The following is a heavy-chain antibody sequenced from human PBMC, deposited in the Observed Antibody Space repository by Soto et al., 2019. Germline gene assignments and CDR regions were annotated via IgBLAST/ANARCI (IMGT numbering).Heavy chain of an antibody. J-gene: IGHJ4*02. CDR1: GGSFSGYY. V-gene: IGHV4-34*01. CDR3: ARGRWGKYCSGGSCYRAGKNYFDY. CDR2: INHSGST. D-gene: IGHD2-15*01. Sequence: QVQLQQWGAGLLKPSETLSLTCAVYGGSFSGYYWSWIRQPPGKGLEWIGEINHSGSTNYNPSLKXRVTISVDTSKNQFSLKLSSVTAADTAVYYCARGRWGKYCSGGSCYRAGKNYFDYWGQGTLVTVSS.